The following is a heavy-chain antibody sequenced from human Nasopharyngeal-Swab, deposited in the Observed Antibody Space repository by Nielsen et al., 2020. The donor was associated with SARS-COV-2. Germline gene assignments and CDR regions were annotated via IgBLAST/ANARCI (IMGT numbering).Heavy chain of an antibody. CDR3: ARDGIVAAGYYYYYYGMDV. D-gene: IGHD6-13*01. J-gene: IGHJ6*02. V-gene: IGHV6-1*01. CDR2: TYYRSKWYN. Sequence: WIRQSPSRGLEWLGRTYYRSKWYNDYAVSVKSRITINPDTSKNQFSLQLNSVTPEDTAVYYCARDGIVAAGYYYYYYGMDVWGQGTTVTVSS.